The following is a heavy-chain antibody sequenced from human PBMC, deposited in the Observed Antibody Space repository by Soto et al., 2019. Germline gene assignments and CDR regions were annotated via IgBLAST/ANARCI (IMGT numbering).Heavy chain of an antibody. CDR1: GGTFSSYA. CDR3: AHDPRASQNWFDP. Sequence: SVKLSWKASGGTFSSYAISWVRQAPGQGLEWMGGIIPIFGTANYAQKFQGRVTITADESTSTAYMELSSLRSEDTAVYYCAHDPRASQNWFDPWGQGTLVTVSS. CDR2: IIPIFGTA. D-gene: IGHD2-21*01. V-gene: IGHV1-69*13. J-gene: IGHJ5*02.